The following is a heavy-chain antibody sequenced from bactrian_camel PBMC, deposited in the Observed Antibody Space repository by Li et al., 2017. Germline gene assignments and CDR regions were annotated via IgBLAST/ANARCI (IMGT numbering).Heavy chain of an antibody. CDR1: GHSRGSNC. CDR2: IRRSGGET. D-gene: IGHD2*01. CDR3: VAGYCSGGFSSARIRY. Sequence: HVQLVESGGGSVQTGGSLRLSCVVSGHSRGSNCVGWYRLPPGRAPAEREGIAAIRRSGGETWYAGSVKGRFTISKDNAKNTLYLQMNSLKPEDTAMYRCVAGYCSGGFSSARIRYWGQGTQVTVS. J-gene: IGHJ4*01. V-gene: IGHV3S55*01.